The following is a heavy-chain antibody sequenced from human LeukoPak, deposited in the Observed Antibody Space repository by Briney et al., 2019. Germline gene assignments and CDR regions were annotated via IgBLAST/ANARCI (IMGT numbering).Heavy chain of an antibody. V-gene: IGHV4-59*01. CDR2: VFSSGNT. Sequence: SETLSLTCTVSGGSISGYYWSWIRQPPGKGLEWIGYVFSSGNTNSNPSLKSRVTISEDTSKNQFSLKLRSVTAADTAVYYCARLSNWDLDYWGQGTLVSVSS. J-gene: IGHJ4*02. D-gene: IGHD5/OR15-5a*01. CDR3: ARLSNWDLDY. CDR1: GGSISGYY.